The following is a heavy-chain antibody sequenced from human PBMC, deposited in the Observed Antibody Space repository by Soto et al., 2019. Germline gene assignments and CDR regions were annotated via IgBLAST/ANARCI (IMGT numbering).Heavy chain of an antibody. V-gene: IGHV4-39*01. CDR2: IYYSGST. Sequence: SETLSLTCTVSGGSISSSSYYWGWIRQPPGKGLEWIGSIYYSGSTYYNPSLKSRVTISVDTSKNQFSLKLSSVTAADTAVYYCARQHDCSGGSCYSGALGYWGQGTLVTVSS. CDR3: ARQHDCSGGSCYSGALGY. J-gene: IGHJ4*02. D-gene: IGHD2-15*01. CDR1: GGSISSSSYY.